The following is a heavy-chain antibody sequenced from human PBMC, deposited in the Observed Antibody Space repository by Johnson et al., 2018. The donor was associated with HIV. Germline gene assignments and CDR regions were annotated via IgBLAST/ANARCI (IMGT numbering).Heavy chain of an antibody. Sequence: VQLVESGGGVVRPGGSLRLSCAASGFTFDDYGMTWVRQAPGKGLEWVSGINWNGGSTGYADSVKGRFTISRDNAKNSLYLQMNNLRAEDTALYYCARAGDGYTPTGQINDACDIWGQGAMVTVSS. J-gene: IGHJ3*02. CDR2: INWNGGST. CDR3: ARAGDGYTPTGQINDACDI. CDR1: GFTFDDYG. D-gene: IGHD5-24*01. V-gene: IGHV3-20*04.